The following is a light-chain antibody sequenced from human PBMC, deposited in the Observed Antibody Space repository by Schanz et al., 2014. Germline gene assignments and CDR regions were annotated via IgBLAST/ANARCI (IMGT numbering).Light chain of an antibody. CDR3: CSYAGSSTFWV. J-gene: IGLJ3*02. Sequence: QSALTQPPSASGSPGQSVTISCTGTSSDIDGYNYVSWYQQHPGKAPKLMIYEGSKRPSGVSNRFSGSKSGNTASLTISGLQAEDEADYYCCSYAGSSTFWVFGGGTKLTVL. V-gene: IGLV2-23*01. CDR2: EGS. CDR1: SSDIDGYNY.